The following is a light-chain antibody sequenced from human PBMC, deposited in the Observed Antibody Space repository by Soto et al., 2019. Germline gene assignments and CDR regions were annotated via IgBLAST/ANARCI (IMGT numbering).Light chain of an antibody. V-gene: IGKV3-15*01. J-gene: IGKJ2*01. Sequence: EGLMTQSPATLSVSPGERVTLSCRASESISTNLAWYQQKPGQAPRLLIYGASTRATGIPARFSGSGSGTEFSRRISRLQSEDSAVYFCQQYRNWPPMYTFGQGTKLQIK. CDR1: ESISTN. CDR3: QQYRNWPPMYT. CDR2: GAS.